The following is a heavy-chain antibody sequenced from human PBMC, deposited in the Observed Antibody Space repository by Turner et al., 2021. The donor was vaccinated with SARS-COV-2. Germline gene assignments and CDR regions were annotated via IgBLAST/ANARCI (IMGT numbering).Heavy chain of an antibody. Sequence: EVQLVESGGGLVKPGGSLRLSCAASGFTFSSYSMNWVRQAPGKGLEWVSSISISSSYIYYVDSVKGRFTISRDNAKNSLYLQMNSLRAEDTAVYYCARWGPYYYDSSGYYPDAFDIWGQGTMVTVSS. V-gene: IGHV3-21*01. CDR2: ISISSSYI. CDR1: GFTFSSYS. D-gene: IGHD3-22*01. CDR3: ARWGPYYYDSSGYYPDAFDI. J-gene: IGHJ3*02.